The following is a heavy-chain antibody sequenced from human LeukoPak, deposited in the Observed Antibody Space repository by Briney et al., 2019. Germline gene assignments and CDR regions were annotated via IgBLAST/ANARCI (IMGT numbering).Heavy chain of an antibody. D-gene: IGHD5-18*01. CDR3: ASGLDTAIYYYYGMDV. Sequence: SETLSLTCTVSGGSISSSSYYWGWIRQPPGKGLEWIGSIYYSGSTYYNPSLKSRVTISVDTSKNQFSLKLSSVTAADTAVYYCASGLDTAIYYYYGMDVWAKGPRSPSP. CDR1: GGSISSSSYY. J-gene: IGHJ6*02. V-gene: IGHV4-39*07. CDR2: IYYSGST.